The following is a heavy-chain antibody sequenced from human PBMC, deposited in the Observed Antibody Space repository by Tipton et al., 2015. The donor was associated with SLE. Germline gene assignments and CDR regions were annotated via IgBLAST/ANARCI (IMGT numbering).Heavy chain of an antibody. J-gene: IGHJ4*02. Sequence: TLSLTCTVSGDSISGYYWTWIRQPPGKGLEWIGYIYISGTTNYNPSLESRVTISTDTSKNHFSLTLSSVTAADTAVYYCAREFGDYGGVDSWGQRTLVTVSS. D-gene: IGHD4-23*01. CDR2: IYISGTT. CDR1: GDSISGYY. CDR3: AREFGDYGGVDS. V-gene: IGHV4-59*01.